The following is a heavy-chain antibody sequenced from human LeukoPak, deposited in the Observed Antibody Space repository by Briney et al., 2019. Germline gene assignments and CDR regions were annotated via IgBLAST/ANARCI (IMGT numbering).Heavy chain of an antibody. J-gene: IGHJ4*02. CDR2: ISSSSSYI. D-gene: IGHD3-22*01. Sequence: GGSLRLSCAASGFTFSSYSMNWVRQAPGKGLECVSSISSSSSYIYYADSVKGRFTISRDNAKNSLYLQMNSLRAEDTAVYYCARVGYDSSGYYFDYWGQGTLVTVSS. CDR3: ARVGYDSSGYYFDY. CDR1: GFTFSSYS. V-gene: IGHV3-21*01.